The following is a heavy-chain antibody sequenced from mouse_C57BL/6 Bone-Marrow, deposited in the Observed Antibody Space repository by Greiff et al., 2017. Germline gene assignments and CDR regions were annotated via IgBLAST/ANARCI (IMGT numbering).Heavy chain of an antibody. CDR1: GYSFTDYN. D-gene: IGHD2-4*01. Sequence: EVKLMESGPELVKPGASVKISCKASGYSFTDYNMNWVKQSNGKSLEWIGAINPNYGTTSYNQKFKGKATLTVDQSSSTAYMQLNSLTSEDSAVYYCASGYDYDYSMDYWGQGTSVTVSS. V-gene: IGHV1-39*01. CDR2: INPNYGTT. CDR3: ASGYDYDYSMDY. J-gene: IGHJ4*01.